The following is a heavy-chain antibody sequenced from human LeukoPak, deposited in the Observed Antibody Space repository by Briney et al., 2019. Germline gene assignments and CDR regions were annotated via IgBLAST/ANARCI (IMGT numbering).Heavy chain of an antibody. V-gene: IGHV1-18*01. D-gene: IGHD2-2*03. J-gene: IGHJ6*02. CDR2: ISACNGNT. CDR1: GYTLTSYG. Sequence: ASVKVSCKASGYTLTSYGISWVRQAPGQGLEWMGRISACNGNTNYAQKLQGRVTMTTDTSTSTAYMELRSLRSDDTAVYYCARVDIVVVPAAKGPYYYYGMDVWGQGTTVTVSS. CDR3: ARVDIVVVPAAKGPYYYYGMDV.